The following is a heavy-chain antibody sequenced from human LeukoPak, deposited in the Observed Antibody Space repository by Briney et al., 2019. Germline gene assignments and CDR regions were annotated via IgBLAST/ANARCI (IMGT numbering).Heavy chain of an antibody. J-gene: IGHJ4*02. CDR3: ARTTFSGWYGFDY. Sequence: SETLSLTCTVSGGSISSSSYYWGWIRQPPGKGLEWLGSIYYSGSSYYNPSLKGRVTISVDTSKNQFSLKLSSVTAADTAVYYCARTTFSGWYGFDYWGQGTLVTVSS. CDR2: IYYSGSS. D-gene: IGHD6-19*01. V-gene: IGHV4-39*01. CDR1: GGSISSSSYY.